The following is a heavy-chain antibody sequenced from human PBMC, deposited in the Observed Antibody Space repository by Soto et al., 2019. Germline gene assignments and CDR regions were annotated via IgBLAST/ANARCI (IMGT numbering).Heavy chain of an antibody. Sequence: PGESLKISCAASGFTFSNYWMHWVRQTAGKGLVWVSRISPDGSTTSYADSVKGRFSSSRDNAKNTLDLQMSSLRVEDTAVYYCHTAGYWGQGTLVTVSS. D-gene: IGHD2-21*02. CDR1: GFTFSNYW. CDR2: ISPDGSTT. CDR3: HTAGY. J-gene: IGHJ4*02. V-gene: IGHV3-74*01.